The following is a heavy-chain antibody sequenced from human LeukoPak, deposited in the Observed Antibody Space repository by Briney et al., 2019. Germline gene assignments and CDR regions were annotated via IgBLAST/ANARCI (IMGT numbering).Heavy chain of an antibody. J-gene: IGHJ4*02. CDR3: ARDFTPEWFDIH. CDR2: ISYDGCNK. V-gene: IGHV3-30-3*01. D-gene: IGHD3-3*01. CDR1: GFTFSSYA. Sequence: GGSLRLSCAASGFTFSSYAMHWVRQAPGKGLEWVAVISYDGCNKYYADSVKGRFTISRDNSKNTLYLQMNSLRAEDTAVYYCARDFTPEWFDIHWGQGTLVTVS.